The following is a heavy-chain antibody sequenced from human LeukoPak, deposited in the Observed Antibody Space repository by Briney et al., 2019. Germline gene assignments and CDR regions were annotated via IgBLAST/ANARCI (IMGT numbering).Heavy chain of an antibody. D-gene: IGHD4-17*01. CDR3: AKAGPLLNDYGDYVEYFDY. J-gene: IGHJ4*02. CDR2: ISGSGGST. CDR1: GFTFSSYG. Sequence: GGSLRLSRAASGFTFSSYGMHWVRQAPGKGLEWVSAISGSGGSTYYADSVKGRFTISRDNSKNTLYLQMNSLRAEDTAVYYCAKAGPLLNDYGDYVEYFDYWGQGTLVTVSS. V-gene: IGHV3-23*01.